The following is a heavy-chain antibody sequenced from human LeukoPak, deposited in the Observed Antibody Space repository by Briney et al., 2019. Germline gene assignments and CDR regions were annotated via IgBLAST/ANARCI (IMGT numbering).Heavy chain of an antibody. D-gene: IGHD4-17*01. J-gene: IGHJ3*02. CDR3: ARPYGDYSLDAFDI. CDR2: IYHSGST. CDR1: GYSISSGYY. Sequence: PSETLSLTCTASGYSISSGYYWGWIRQPPGKGLEWIGSIYHSGSTYYNPSLKSRVTISVDTSKNQFSLKLSSVTAADTAVYYCARPYGDYSLDAFDIWGQGTMVTVSS. V-gene: IGHV4-38-2*02.